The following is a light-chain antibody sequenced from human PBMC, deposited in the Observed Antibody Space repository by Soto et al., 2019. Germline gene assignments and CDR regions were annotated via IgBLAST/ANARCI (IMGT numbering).Light chain of an antibody. CDR3: QQYGSAPFT. CDR2: GAS. Sequence: EIVMTQSPATLSVSPGERATLSCRASQNVGNNLVWYQQKPGQAPRLLIYGASTRAAGIPDRFSGSGSGTDFTLTISRLEPEDFAVYYCQQYGSAPFTFGGGTKVDIK. CDR1: QNVGNN. V-gene: IGKV3-20*01. J-gene: IGKJ4*01.